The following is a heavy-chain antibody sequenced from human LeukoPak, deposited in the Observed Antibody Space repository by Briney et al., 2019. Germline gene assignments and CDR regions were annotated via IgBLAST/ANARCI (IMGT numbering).Heavy chain of an antibody. Sequence: PSETLSLTCAVYGGSFSGDFWSWIRQSPGKGLEWIGEINHGGSTTYNPSLQSRVTMSVDTSTNQISLKMTSVTAADTAVYYCAREGEYYYDSSGPDYYYYYYMDVWGKGTTVTVSS. CDR1: GGSFSGDF. J-gene: IGHJ6*03. CDR2: INHGGST. D-gene: IGHD3-22*01. CDR3: AREGEYYYDSSGPDYYYYYYMDV. V-gene: IGHV4-34*01.